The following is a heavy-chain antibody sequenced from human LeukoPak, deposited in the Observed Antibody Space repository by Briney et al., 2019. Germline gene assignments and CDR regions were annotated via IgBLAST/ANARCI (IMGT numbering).Heavy chain of an antibody. D-gene: IGHD3-3*02. J-gene: IGHJ4*02. CDR1: GFTFSNAW. Sequence: GGSLRLSCAASGFTFSNAWMSWVRQAPGKGLEWVGRTKSKTDGGTTDYAAPVKGRFTISRDDSKNTLYLQMNSLKTEDTAVYYCTTPRSITPTYWGQGTLVTVSS. CDR3: TTPRSITPTY. V-gene: IGHV3-15*01. CDR2: TKSKTDGGTT.